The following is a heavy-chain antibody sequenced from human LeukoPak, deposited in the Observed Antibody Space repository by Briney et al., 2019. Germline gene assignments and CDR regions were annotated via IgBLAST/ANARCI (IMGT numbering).Heavy chain of an antibody. Sequence: GGSLRLSYAASGFTFDDYAMHWVRQAPGKGLEWVSGISWNSGSIGYADSVKGRFTISRDNAKNSLYLQMNSLRAEDTALYYCAKDRYFDWLLLIDYWGQGTLVTVSS. J-gene: IGHJ4*02. CDR3: AKDRYFDWLLLIDY. V-gene: IGHV3-9*01. CDR1: GFTFDDYA. CDR2: ISWNSGSI. D-gene: IGHD3-9*01.